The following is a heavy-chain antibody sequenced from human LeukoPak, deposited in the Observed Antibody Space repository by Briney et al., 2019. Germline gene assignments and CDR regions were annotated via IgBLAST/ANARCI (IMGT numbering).Heavy chain of an antibody. D-gene: IGHD5-12*01. V-gene: IGHV1-2*02. Sequence: GESLKISCKGSGYRFTNYWIGWVRQATGQGLEWMGWMNPNSGNTGYAQKFQGRVTMTRDTSISTAYMELSRLRSDDTAVYYCARDRYSGYDLISYYYYMDVWGKGTTVTVSS. CDR2: MNPNSGNT. CDR1: GYRFTNYW. CDR3: ARDRYSGYDLISYYYYMDV. J-gene: IGHJ6*03.